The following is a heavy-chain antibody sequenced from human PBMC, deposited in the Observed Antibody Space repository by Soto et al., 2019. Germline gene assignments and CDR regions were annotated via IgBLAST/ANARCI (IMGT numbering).Heavy chain of an antibody. CDR3: ARAASTGTEEH. V-gene: IGHV3-7*03. J-gene: IGHJ1*01. Sequence: GGSLRLSCAASGFTFSSYWMSWVRQAPGKGLEWVANIKQDGSEKYYVDSVKGRFTISRDNAKNSLYLQVNSLRAEDTAVYYCARAASTGTEEHWGQGTLVTVSS. CDR2: IKQDGSEK. CDR1: GFTFSSYW. D-gene: IGHD1-1*01.